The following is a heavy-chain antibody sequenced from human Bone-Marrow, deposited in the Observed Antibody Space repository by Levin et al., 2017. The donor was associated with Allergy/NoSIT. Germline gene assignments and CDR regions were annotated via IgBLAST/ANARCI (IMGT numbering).Heavy chain of an antibody. V-gene: IGHV3-7*01. CDR1: GFTFSKYW. Sequence: GGSLRLSCATSGFTFSKYWMSWVRQAPGKGLEWVANTDQDGSEKYYMDSVKGRFIISRDNAKNSLFLQMNSLRAADTALYYCVRDDTTGQFYFDFWGQGALVTVSS. J-gene: IGHJ4*02. D-gene: IGHD3-22*01. CDR3: VRDDTTGQFYFDF. CDR2: TDQDGSEK.